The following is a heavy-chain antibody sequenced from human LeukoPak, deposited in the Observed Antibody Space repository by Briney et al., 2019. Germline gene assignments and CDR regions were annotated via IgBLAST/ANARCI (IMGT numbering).Heavy chain of an antibody. CDR1: GGSISSYY. J-gene: IGHJ3*02. V-gene: IGHV4-59*01. D-gene: IGHD6-19*01. CDR3: ARDGSDSSGWYNAFDI. Sequence: SETLSLTCTVSGGSISSYYWSCIRQPPGEGLEWIGYIYYSGSTNYNPSLKSRVTISVDTSKNQFSLKLSSVTAADTAVYYCARDGSDSSGWYNAFDIWGQGTMVTVSS. CDR2: IYYSGST.